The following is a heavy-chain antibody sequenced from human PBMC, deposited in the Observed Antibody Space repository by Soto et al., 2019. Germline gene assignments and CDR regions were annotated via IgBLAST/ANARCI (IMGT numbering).Heavy chain of an antibody. CDR2: ISGSGGST. Sequence: PGGSLRLSCAASGFTFSSYAMSWVRQAPGKGLEWVSAISGSGGSTYYADSVKGQFTISRDSSKNTLLLQMNSLRAEDTAVYYCACLMGGSYVQAPYYYYGMDVWGKGTTVPVAS. CDR1: GFTFSSYA. J-gene: IGHJ6*04. CDR3: ACLMGGSYVQAPYYYYGMDV. D-gene: IGHD1-26*01. V-gene: IGHV3-23*01.